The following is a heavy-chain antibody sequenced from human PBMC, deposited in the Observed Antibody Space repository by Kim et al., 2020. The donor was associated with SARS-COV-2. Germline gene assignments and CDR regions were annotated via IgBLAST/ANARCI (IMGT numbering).Heavy chain of an antibody. CDR1: GGTFSRDA. D-gene: IGHD3-3*01. Sequence: SVKVSCKASGGTFSRDAVSWVRQAPGQGLEWMGGIIPIFGTAKYAQKFQGRVTITADETTSTAYMELSSLGSEDTAVYYCASPRSGRRTIFGVVTTAYYYVMDVWGQGTTVTVSS. CDR3: ASPRSGRRTIFGVVTTAYYYVMDV. V-gene: IGHV1-69*13. CDR2: IIPIFGTA. J-gene: IGHJ6*02.